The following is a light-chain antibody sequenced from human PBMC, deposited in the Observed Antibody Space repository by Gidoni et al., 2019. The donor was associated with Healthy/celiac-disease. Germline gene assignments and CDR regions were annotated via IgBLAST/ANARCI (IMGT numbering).Light chain of an antibody. CDR2: DAS. J-gene: IGKJ3*01. CDR1: QDISNY. V-gene: IGKV1-33*01. CDR3: QQYDNLPG. Sequence: GDRVTITCQASQDISNYLNWYQQKPGKAPKLLIYDASNLETGVPSRFSGSGSGTDFTFTIISLQPEDIATYYCQQYDNLPGFGPGTKVDIK.